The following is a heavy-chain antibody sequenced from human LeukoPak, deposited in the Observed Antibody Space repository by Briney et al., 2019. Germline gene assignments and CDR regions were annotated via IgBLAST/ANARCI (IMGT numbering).Heavy chain of an antibody. CDR1: GFTFSSYW. CDR2: IKQDGSEK. Sequence: GGSLRLSCAASGFTFSSYWMSWVRQAPGKGLEWVANIKQDGSEKYYVDSVKGRFIISRDNAKNSLYLQMNSLRAEDTAVYYCARGRSGSYLVPYYYYMDVWGKGTTVTISS. J-gene: IGHJ6*03. CDR3: ARGRSGSYLVPYYYYMDV. V-gene: IGHV3-7*04. D-gene: IGHD3-10*01.